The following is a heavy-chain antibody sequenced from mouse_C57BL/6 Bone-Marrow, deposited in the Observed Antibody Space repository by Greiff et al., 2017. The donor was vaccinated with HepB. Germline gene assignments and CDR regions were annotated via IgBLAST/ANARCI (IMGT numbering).Heavy chain of an antibody. Sequence: VQLQQSGAELVKPGASVKMSCKASGYTFTTYPLEWMKQNHGKSLEWIGNFHPYNDDTKYNEKFKGKATLTVEKSSSTVYLELSRLTSDDSAVYYCASSILLRGAWFAYWGQGTLVTVSA. CDR1: GYTFTTYP. D-gene: IGHD1-1*01. CDR3: ASSILLRGAWFAY. J-gene: IGHJ3*01. CDR2: FHPYNDDT. V-gene: IGHV1-47*01.